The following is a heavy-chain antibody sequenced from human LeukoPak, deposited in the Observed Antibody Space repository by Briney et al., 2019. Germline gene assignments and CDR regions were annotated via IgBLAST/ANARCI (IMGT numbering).Heavy chain of an antibody. CDR2: TYYRSKWYN. Sequence: SQTLSLTCAISGDSVSSNSAAWNWIRQSPSRGLEWLGRTYYRSKWYNDYAVSVKSRITINPDTSKNQFSLQLNSVTPEDTAVYYCARVSEKVVSRNYHYYMDVWAKGTTVTVSS. V-gene: IGHV6-1*01. CDR1: GDSVSSNSAA. CDR3: ARVSEKVVSRNYHYYMDV. J-gene: IGHJ6*03. D-gene: IGHD3-10*01.